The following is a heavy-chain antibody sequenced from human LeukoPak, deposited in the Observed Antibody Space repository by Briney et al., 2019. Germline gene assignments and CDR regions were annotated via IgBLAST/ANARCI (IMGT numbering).Heavy chain of an antibody. Sequence: SGGSLRLSCVASGFTFSSNAMSWVRQAPGKGLEWVSGMSKSDGTTDYADSVKGRFTISRDNSKNTLYLQMNSLRAEDTAVYYCAKVGLPDRPNFFDYWGQGTLVTVSS. CDR2: MSKSDGTT. CDR3: AKVGLPDRPNFFDY. V-gene: IGHV3-23*01. CDR1: GFTFSSNA. J-gene: IGHJ4*02.